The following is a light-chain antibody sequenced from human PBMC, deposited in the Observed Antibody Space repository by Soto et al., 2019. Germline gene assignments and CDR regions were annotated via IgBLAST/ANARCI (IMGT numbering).Light chain of an antibody. CDR3: QQSYITPYT. V-gene: IGKV1-39*01. CDR1: QSLSSH. J-gene: IGKJ2*01. Sequence: DIQMTQSPSALSESVGDRVTITCRASQSLSSHLHWYQEKPGKAPKLLIFSTYSLQSGVSSRFSGSGTGTDFTLTISNLQPEDSATYYCQQSYITPYTFGQGTNLEIK. CDR2: STY.